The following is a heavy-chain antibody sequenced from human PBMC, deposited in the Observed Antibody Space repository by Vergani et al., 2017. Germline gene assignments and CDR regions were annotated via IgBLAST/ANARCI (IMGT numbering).Heavy chain of an antibody. Sequence: VQLVESGGGVVQPGRSQRVSCAASGITFSSYAMHWVRQAPGKGLEYVSAISSNGGSTYYANSVKGRFTISRDNSKNTLYLQMGSLRAEDMAVYYCARGLEGXYDYWGQGTLVTVSS. V-gene: IGHV3-64*01. CDR1: GITFSSYA. CDR2: ISSNGGST. J-gene: IGHJ4*02. D-gene: IGHD1-26*01. CDR3: ARGLEGXYDY.